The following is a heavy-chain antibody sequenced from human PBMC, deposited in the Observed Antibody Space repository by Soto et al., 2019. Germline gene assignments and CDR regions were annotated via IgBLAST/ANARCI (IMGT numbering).Heavy chain of an antibody. CDR3: AKNIAALVPSTCYFDY. V-gene: IGHV3-23*01. CDR1: GFTFSSYA. J-gene: IGHJ4*02. CDR2: ISGSGGST. Sequence: GGSLRLSCAASGFTFSSYAMSWIRQAPGKGLEWVSAISGSGGSTYYADSVKGRFTISRDNSKNTLYLQMNSLRAEDTAVYYCAKNIAALVPSTCYFDYWGQGTLVTVSS. D-gene: IGHD6-6*01.